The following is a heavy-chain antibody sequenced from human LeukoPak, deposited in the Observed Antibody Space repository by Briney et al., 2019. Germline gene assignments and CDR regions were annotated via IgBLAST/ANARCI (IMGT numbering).Heavy chain of an antibody. CDR2: INHSGST. D-gene: IGHD6-19*01. Sequence: SETLSLTCAVYGGSFSGYYWSWIRQPPGKGLEWIWEINHSGSTNYNPSLKSRVTISVDTSKNQFSLKLSSVTAADTAVYYCARSHSSGWYGANFDYWGQGTLVTVSS. CDR3: ARSHSSGWYGANFDY. J-gene: IGHJ4*02. V-gene: IGHV4-34*01. CDR1: GGSFSGYY.